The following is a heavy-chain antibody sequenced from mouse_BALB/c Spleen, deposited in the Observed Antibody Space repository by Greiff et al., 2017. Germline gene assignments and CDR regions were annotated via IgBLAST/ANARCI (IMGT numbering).Heavy chain of an antibody. CDR3: ARRPHRYDGYWYFDV. CDR1: GFTFSSYY. V-gene: IGHV5-6-2*01. Sequence: EVKLLESGGGLVKLGGSLKLSCAASGFTFSSYYMSWVRQTPEKRLELVAAINSNGGSTYYPDTVKGRFTISRDNAKNTLYLQMSSLKSEDTALYYCARRPHRYDGYWYFDVWGAGTTVTVSA. D-gene: IGHD2-14*01. J-gene: IGHJ1*01. CDR2: INSNGGST.